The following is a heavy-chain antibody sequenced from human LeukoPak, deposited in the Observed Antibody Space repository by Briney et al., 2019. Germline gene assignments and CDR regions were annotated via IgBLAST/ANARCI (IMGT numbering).Heavy chain of an antibody. CDR2: IYSGGST. J-gene: IGHJ1*01. Sequence: PGGSLRLSCAASGFTVSSNHMSWVRQAPGKGLEWVSVIYSGGSTYYADSVKGRFTISRDNSKNTLYLQMNSLRAEDTAVYYCASPGVAGLIQHWGQGTLVTVSS. CDR3: ASPGVAGLIQH. CDR1: GFTVSSNH. D-gene: IGHD7-27*01. V-gene: IGHV3-53*01.